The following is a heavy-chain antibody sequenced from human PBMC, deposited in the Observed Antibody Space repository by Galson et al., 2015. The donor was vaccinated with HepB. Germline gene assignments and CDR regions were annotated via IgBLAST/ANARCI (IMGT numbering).Heavy chain of an antibody. D-gene: IGHD2-15*01. J-gene: IGHJ4*02. CDR1: GYTFTSNG. CDR3: TRDRLHSLDY. V-gene: IGHV1-18*01. CDR2: ISANTGST. Sequence: SVKVSCKASGYTFTSNGISRVRQAPGHGLEWMGWISANTGSTNYAQKFQGRVTLTRDTSTSSVHMELRSLRIDDTAVYYCTRDRLHSLDYWGPGSLVTVSS.